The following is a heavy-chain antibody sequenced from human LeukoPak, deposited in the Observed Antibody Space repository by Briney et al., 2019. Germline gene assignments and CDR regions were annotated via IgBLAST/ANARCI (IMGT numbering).Heavy chain of an antibody. D-gene: IGHD3-10*01. J-gene: IGHJ4*02. V-gene: IGHV4-59*08. CDR3: ARQGLWSGGFDY. CDR2: IYYSGST. CDR1: GGSISSYY. Sequence: PSETLSLTCTVSGGSISSYYWSWIRQPPGKGLEWIGYIYYSGSTNYNPSLKSRVTISVDTSKNQFSLKLSSVTAADTAVYYCARQGLWSGGFDYWGQGTLVTVSS.